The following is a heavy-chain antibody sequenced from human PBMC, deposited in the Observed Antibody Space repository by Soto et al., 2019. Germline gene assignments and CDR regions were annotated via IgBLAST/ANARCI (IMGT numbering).Heavy chain of an antibody. CDR3: ARVRVVGATRLYYHYGLDV. V-gene: IGHV1-69*13. CDR2: VIPIFGTS. J-gene: IGHJ6*02. Sequence: SVKVSCKASGGTFSTYSISWVRQAPGEGLEWMGGVIPIFGTSTYAQNFQGRVTITADESTSTAYMELSRLRSEDTAVYYCARVRVVGATRLYYHYGLDVWGQGTTVTVSS. D-gene: IGHD1-26*01. CDR1: GGTFSTYS.